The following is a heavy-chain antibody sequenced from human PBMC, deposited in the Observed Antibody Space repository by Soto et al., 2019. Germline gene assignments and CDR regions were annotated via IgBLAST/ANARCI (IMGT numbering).Heavy chain of an antibody. CDR1: GYTFTSYG. CDR3: ARAEEDDYYDVGSGSFY. Sequence: ASVKVSCKASGYTFTSYGISWVRQAPEQGLEWMGWISAYNGNTNYAQKLQGRVTMTTDTSTSTAYMELRSLRSDDPAVYYCARAEEDDYYDVGSGSFYWGQGTLVTVSS. D-gene: IGHD3-3*01. J-gene: IGHJ4*02. V-gene: IGHV1-18*01. CDR2: ISAYNGNT.